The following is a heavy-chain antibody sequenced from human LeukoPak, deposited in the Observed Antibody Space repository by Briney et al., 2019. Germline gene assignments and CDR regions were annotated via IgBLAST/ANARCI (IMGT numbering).Heavy chain of an antibody. D-gene: IGHD3-10*01. CDR2: ISYDGSNK. CDR1: GFTFSSYA. V-gene: IGHV3-30*04. J-gene: IGHJ4*02. CDR3: ARGRTGYGSGSYPPYFDH. Sequence: GRSLRLSCAASGFTFSSYAMHWVRQAPGKGLEWVAVISYDGSNKYYADSVKGRFTISRDNSKNTLYLQMNSLRAEDTAVYYCARGRTGYGSGSYPPYFDHWGQGTLVTVSS.